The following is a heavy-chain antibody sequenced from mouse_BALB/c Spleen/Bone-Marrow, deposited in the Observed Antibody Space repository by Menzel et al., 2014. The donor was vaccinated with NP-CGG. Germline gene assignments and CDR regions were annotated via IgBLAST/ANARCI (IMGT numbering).Heavy chain of an antibody. Sequence: VQLQQSGPGLVAPSQSLSITCTVSGFSLTSYGVHWVRQPPGKGLEWLGVIWAGGSANYNSALMSRLSISKDNSKSQVFLKMNSLQTDDTAMYYCAREGPTMITTDSDYWGQGTTLTVSS. CDR2: IWAGGSA. J-gene: IGHJ2*01. CDR1: GFSLTSYG. CDR3: AREGPTMITTDSDY. V-gene: IGHV2-9*02. D-gene: IGHD2-4*01.